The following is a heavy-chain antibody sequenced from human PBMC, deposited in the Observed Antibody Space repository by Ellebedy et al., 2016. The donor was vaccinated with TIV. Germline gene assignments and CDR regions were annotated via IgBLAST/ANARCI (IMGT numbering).Heavy chain of an antibody. D-gene: IGHD6-19*01. Sequence: PGGSLRLSCAASGFTFDDYAMHWVRQAPGKGLEWVSGISCNSGSIGYADSVKGRFTISRDNAKNSLYLQMNSLRAEDTALYYCAKLYSSGWCRRLDAFDIWGQGTMVTVSS. CDR2: ISCNSGSI. CDR3: AKLYSSGWCRRLDAFDI. V-gene: IGHV3-9*01. CDR1: GFTFDDYA. J-gene: IGHJ3*02.